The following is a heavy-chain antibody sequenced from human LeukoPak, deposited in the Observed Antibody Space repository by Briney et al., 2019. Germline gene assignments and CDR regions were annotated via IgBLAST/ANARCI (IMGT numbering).Heavy chain of an antibody. CDR1: GYTFTSYY. D-gene: IGHD2-15*01. CDR2: INPSGGST. CDR3: ARSRLSCSGGSCYSPEYYFDY. Sequence: GASVKASCKASGYTFTSYYMHWVRQAPGQGLEWMGIINPSGGSTSYAQKFQGRVTMTRDTSTSTVYMELSSLRSEDTAVYYCARSRLSCSGGSCYSPEYYFDYWGQGTLVTVSS. J-gene: IGHJ4*02. V-gene: IGHV1-46*01.